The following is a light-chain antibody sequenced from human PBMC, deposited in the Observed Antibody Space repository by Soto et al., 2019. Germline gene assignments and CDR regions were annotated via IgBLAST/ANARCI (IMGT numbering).Light chain of an antibody. CDR2: AAS. Sequence: IHMTHSPSSLSASVLYRVTITFLASQTIINYLNWYQHKPGTAPKLLIYAASSLQSGVPSRFSGSGSGTDFTLTISSLQPEDFATYYCQQSYSIPPTFGQGTKVDIK. CDR1: QTIINY. V-gene: IGKV1-39*01. J-gene: IGKJ1*01. CDR3: QQSYSIPPT.